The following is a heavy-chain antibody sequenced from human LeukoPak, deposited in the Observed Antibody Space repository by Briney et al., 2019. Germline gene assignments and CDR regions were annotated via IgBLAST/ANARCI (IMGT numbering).Heavy chain of an antibody. J-gene: IGHJ3*01. CDR3: TIDLLPKTVFGVAFVQDAFDF. CDR2: IKGKTDGGTT. CDR1: GFTFSNAW. Sequence: GGSLRLSCAASGFTFSNAWMSWVRQAPGKGLEWVGRIKGKTDGGTTDYAAPVKGRFTISRDDSKNTLYLQMNSLRTGDTAVYYCTIDLLPKTVFGVAFVQDAFDFWGQGTMVTVSS. V-gene: IGHV3-15*01. D-gene: IGHD3-3*01.